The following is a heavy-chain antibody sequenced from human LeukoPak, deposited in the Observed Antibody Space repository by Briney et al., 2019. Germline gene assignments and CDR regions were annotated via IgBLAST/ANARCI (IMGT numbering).Heavy chain of an antibody. D-gene: IGHD2-15*01. CDR1: GFTVSSNY. CDR2: LYSAGAT. Sequence: GGSLRLSCAASGFTVSSNYMSWVRQAPGKGLEWVSILYSAGATYYADSVKGRFTISRDNSKNTLYLQMNSLRVEDTAVYYCASGGTGARKFYSDPFHHWGQGTLVTVPS. CDR3: ASGGTGARKFYSDPFHH. V-gene: IGHV3-53*01. J-gene: IGHJ4*02.